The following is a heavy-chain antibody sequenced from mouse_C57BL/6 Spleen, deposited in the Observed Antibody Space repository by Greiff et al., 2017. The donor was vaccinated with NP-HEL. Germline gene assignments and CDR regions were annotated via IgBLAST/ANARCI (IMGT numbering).Heavy chain of an antibody. Sequence: EVQLVESGGDLVKPGGSLKLSCAASGFTFSSYGMSWVRQTPDKRLEWVATISSGGSYTYYPDSVKGRFTISRDNAKNTLYLQMSSLKSEDTAMYYCARYYGSGGYFDVWGTGTTVTVSS. CDR1: GFTFSSYG. CDR2: ISSGGSYT. J-gene: IGHJ1*03. CDR3: ARYYGSGGYFDV. D-gene: IGHD1-1*01. V-gene: IGHV5-6*01.